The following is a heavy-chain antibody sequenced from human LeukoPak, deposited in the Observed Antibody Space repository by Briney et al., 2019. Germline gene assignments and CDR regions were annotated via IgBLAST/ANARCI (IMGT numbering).Heavy chain of an antibody. CDR3: ARDPYTGSMFDY. J-gene: IGHJ4*01. CDR2: IGHFTGDI. CDR1: GFTFKSSS. V-gene: IGHV3-21*01. D-gene: IGHD1-1*01. Sequence: GGSVRLSCVTSGFTFKSSSMSWVRQAPGKGLEWVAFIGHFTGDIFYADSVKGRFNISRDDAKDSVYLQMNSLRVDDTAVYFCARDPYTGSMFDYWGHGTLVTVPT.